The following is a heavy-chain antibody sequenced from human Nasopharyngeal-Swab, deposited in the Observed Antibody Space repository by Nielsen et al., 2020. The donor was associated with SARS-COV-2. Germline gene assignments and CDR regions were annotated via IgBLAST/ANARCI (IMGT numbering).Heavy chain of an antibody. J-gene: IGHJ4*02. CDR3: ARVLIGTPAYGSGTIDY. V-gene: IGHV4-59*12. D-gene: IGHD3-10*01. Sequence: WIPQPPGKGLEWIGYIYYSGSTNYNPSLKSRVTISVDTSKNQFSLKLSSVTAADTAVYYCARVLIGTPAYGSGTIDYWGQGTLVTVSS. CDR2: IYYSGST.